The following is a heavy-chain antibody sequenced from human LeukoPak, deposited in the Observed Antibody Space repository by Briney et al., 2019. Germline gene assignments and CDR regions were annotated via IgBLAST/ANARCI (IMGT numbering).Heavy chain of an antibody. V-gene: IGHV4-59*01. CDR2: IYYNGDI. CDR3: ARGPGRDFFT. D-gene: IGHD5-24*01. CDR1: DGSISSCY. Sequence: KPSETLSLTCTVSDGSISSCYWSWIRQPPGKGLEWIGYIYYNGDINYNPSLKSRVTISLDTSKNQFSLKLSSMTAADTAMYYCARGPGRDFFTGGQGTLVTVSS. J-gene: IGHJ4*02.